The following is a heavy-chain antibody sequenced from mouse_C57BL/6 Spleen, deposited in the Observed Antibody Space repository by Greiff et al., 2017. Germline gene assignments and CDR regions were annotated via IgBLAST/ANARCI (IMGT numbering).Heavy chain of an antibody. Sequence: EVQLQQSGPELVKPGASVKISCKASGYTFTDYYLNWVKQSHGKSLEWIGDINPNNGGTRYNQKFKGKATLTVDKSSSTAYMDLRSLTSEDSAVYYCARDYGSSFPVWGTGTTVTVSS. J-gene: IGHJ1*03. CDR2: INPNNGGT. CDR3: ARDYGSSFPV. V-gene: IGHV1-26*01. D-gene: IGHD1-1*01. CDR1: GYTFTDYY.